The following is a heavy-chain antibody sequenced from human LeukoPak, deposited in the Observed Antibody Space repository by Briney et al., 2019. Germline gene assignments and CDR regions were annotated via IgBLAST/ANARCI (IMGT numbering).Heavy chain of an antibody. CDR3: ARGRTNYFDY. V-gene: IGHV1-8*01. CDR1: GYTFTSYD. J-gene: IGHJ4*02. CDR2: MNPNSGNT. Sequence: GASAKVSCKASGYTFTSYDINWVRQGSGQGPEWMGGMNPNSGNTVYAQKFQGRVTMTRDTSISTSYMELSSLRSDDTAVYYCARGRTNYFDYWGQGTLVTVSS.